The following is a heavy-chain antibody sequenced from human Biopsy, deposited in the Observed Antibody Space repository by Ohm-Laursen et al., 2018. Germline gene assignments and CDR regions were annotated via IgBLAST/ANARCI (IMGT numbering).Heavy chain of an antibody. Sequence: ASVKVSCKASGYSFTSYYIHWVRQAPGRGLEWMGMINPSGSTTSYPQIFQGRVTMTRDTSKSTVYMELSSLRSADTAVYFCARNTGWYGDLYYFDYWGQGTLVTVSS. D-gene: IGHD6-19*01. CDR3: ARNTGWYGDLYYFDY. CDR2: INPSGSTT. J-gene: IGHJ4*02. CDR1: GYSFTSYY. V-gene: IGHV1-46*01.